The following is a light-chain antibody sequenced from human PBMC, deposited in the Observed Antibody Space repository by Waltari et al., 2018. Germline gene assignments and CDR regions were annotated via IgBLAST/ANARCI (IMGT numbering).Light chain of an antibody. CDR2: EVN. V-gene: IGLV2-23*02. Sequence: QSALTQPASVSGSPGQSITISSSGTSSDVGSYNLVSWFQQYPDKAPKLIIFEVNKRPSGVSNRFSGSKSGNTASLTISGLQAEDEADYYCCSYAGSGIYVFGTGAKVTVL. CDR1: SSDVGSYNL. J-gene: IGLJ1*01. CDR3: CSYAGSGIYV.